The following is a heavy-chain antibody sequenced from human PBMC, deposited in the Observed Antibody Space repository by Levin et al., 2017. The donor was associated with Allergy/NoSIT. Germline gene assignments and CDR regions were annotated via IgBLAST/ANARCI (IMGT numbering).Heavy chain of an antibody. CDR3: ARVAGYSYGYYFDY. V-gene: IGHV4-30-2*01. J-gene: IGHJ4*02. Sequence: SQTLSLTCAVSGGSISSGGYSWSWIRQAPGKGLEWIGNIYLSGSTYYNPSLQSRVTISVDRSQNQFSLNLSSVTAADTAVYYCARVAGYSYGYYFDYWGQGTLVTVSS. CDR2: IYLSGST. CDR1: GGSISSGGYS. D-gene: IGHD5-18*01.